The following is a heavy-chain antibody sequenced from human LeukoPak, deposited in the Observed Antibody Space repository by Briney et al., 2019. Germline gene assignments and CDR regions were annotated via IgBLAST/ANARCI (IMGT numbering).Heavy chain of an antibody. Sequence: GASVKVSCKVSGYTLTKLSMHWVRQAPGKGLEWMGGFDPENGETVHAQKFQGRVSMTEDTSTDTAYMELSSLRSEDTAMYYCATLYFDILTGYRPLSYWGQGTLVTVSS. CDR1: GYTLTKLS. CDR3: ATLYFDILTGYRPLSY. CDR2: FDPENGET. J-gene: IGHJ4*02. V-gene: IGHV1-24*01. D-gene: IGHD3-9*01.